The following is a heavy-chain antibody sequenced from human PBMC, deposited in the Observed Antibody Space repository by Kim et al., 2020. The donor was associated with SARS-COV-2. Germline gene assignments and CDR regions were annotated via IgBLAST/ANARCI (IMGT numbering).Heavy chain of an antibody. CDR1: EFTFSSSI. J-gene: IGHJ4*01. CDR2: MSFDGFSK. V-gene: IGHV3-30*01. CDR3: AREGGSSGRCGYFDS. D-gene: IGHD6-19*01. Sequence: GGSLRLSCVTSEFTFSSSILHWVRQAPGKGLEWVAAMSFDGFSKYFVDSVKGRFTISRDNSKNTMYLELNSLRADDSAVYYCAREGGSSGRCGYFDSW.